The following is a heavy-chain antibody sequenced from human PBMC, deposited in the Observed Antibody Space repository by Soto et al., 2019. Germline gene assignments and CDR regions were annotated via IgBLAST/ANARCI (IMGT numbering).Heavy chain of an antibody. J-gene: IGHJ4*02. CDR2: VYYNGNT. CDR1: FGSTSSSSYH. CDR3: ARLSGSYNDRYFDY. Sequence: PSETLSLTCPFSFGSTSSSSYHLVLLLQPPGKGLEWIGNVYYNGNTYYNPSLKSRLTISVDTSNNQFSLKVKSVTAADTAVYYCARLSGSYNDRYFDYWGQGTLVTVSS. V-gene: IGHV4-39*01. D-gene: IGHD1-26*01.